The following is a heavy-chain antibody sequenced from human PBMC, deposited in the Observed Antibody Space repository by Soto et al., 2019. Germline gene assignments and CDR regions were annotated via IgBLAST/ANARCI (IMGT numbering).Heavy chain of an antibody. Sequence: GGPLRLSSAASGFTFIRYEMNRVRQAQGKGLEWVSYISSSGSTIYYADSAKGRFTISRDNAKNSLYLQMNSLRAEDTAVYYCARTEYSSSWYARDYWGQGTLVTVSS. CDR2: ISSSGSTI. CDR3: ARTEYSSSWYARDY. D-gene: IGHD6-13*01. J-gene: IGHJ4*02. V-gene: IGHV3-48*03. CDR1: GFTFIRYE.